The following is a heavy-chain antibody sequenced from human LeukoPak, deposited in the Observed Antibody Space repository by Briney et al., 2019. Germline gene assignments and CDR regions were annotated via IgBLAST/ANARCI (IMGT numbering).Heavy chain of an antibody. CDR2: IYYSGRT. Sequence: SETLSLTCTVSGGSISSSNFYWGWIRQPPGKGLDYVVSIYYSGRTYYNPSLKSRVTISVDTSNNQFSLQLNSVTAADTAVYYCARSVLFGDIPDYFAYWGQGTLVTVSS. CDR1: GGSISSSNFY. D-gene: IGHD3-10*01. V-gene: IGHV4-39*01. CDR3: ARSVLFGDIPDYFAY. J-gene: IGHJ4*02.